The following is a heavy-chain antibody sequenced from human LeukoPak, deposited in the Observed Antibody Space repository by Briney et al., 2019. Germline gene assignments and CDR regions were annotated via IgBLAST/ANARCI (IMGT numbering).Heavy chain of an antibody. CDR1: GFTFNSYS. Sequence: GGSLRLSCAASGFTFNSYSMNWVRQAPGKGLEWVSSISSGSSYIYYVDSVKGRFTISIDNAKNSLYLQMNSLRAEDTAVYYCARGVVRIAARPTYFDYWGQGTLVTVSS. CDR3: ARGVVRIAARPTYFDY. D-gene: IGHD6-6*01. CDR2: ISSGSSYI. J-gene: IGHJ4*02. V-gene: IGHV3-21*01.